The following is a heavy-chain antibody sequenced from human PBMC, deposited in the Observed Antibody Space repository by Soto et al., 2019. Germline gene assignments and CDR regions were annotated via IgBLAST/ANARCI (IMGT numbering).Heavy chain of an antibody. CDR2: INPNSGNS. CDR3: ARRAETNGWNGFGADKYYFDF. CDR1: GYTFTGYY. Sequence: QVQLVQSGAEVKKPGASVKVSCKASGYTFTGYYMHWVRQAPGQGLEWMGWINPNSGNSGYAQKFQGRITVTSDTSINTVHMELSSLRSEDTAVYYCARRAETNGWNGFGADKYYFDFWGQETLVTVSS. J-gene: IGHJ4*02. D-gene: IGHD1-1*01. V-gene: IGHV1-8*02.